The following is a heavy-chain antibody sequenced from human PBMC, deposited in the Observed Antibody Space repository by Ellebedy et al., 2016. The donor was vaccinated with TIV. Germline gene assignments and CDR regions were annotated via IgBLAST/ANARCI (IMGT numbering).Heavy chain of an antibody. D-gene: IGHD3-22*01. CDR1: GFTFSSYA. CDR2: ISWNSGSL. J-gene: IGHJ3*02. CDR3: AKAEGLGNGYYDAFDI. V-gene: IGHV3-9*01. Sequence: GGSLRLSCAASGFTFSSYAMHWVRQAPGKGLEWVSGISWNSGSLGYADSVKGRFTISRDNAKNSLYLQMNSLRAEDTALYYCAKAEGLGNGYYDAFDIWGQGTMVTVSS.